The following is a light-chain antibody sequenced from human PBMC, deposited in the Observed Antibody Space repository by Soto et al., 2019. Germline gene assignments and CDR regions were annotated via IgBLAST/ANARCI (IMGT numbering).Light chain of an antibody. Sequence: EIVLTQAPATLSFSPGERATLSCRASQSVSSYLAWYQQKPGQAPRLLIYDASNRATGIPARFSGSGSGTDFTLTISSLEPEDFAVYYCQQRSNWPRTLGQGTKVDIK. CDR3: QQRSNWPRT. V-gene: IGKV3-11*01. J-gene: IGKJ1*01. CDR1: QSVSSY. CDR2: DAS.